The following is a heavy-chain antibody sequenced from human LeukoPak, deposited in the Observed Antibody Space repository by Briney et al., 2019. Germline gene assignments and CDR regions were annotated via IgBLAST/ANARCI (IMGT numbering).Heavy chain of an antibody. V-gene: IGHV3-23*01. Sequence: GGSLRLSCTASGFTFSSYAMSWVRQAPGKGLEGVSAISESGGYTYYADSVKGRFTISRDNSKKTVFLQMNSLRAEDTAIYYCVKGETVAVDWGQGTMVTVSS. CDR1: GFTFSSYA. D-gene: IGHD6-19*01. CDR3: VKGETVAVD. CDR2: ISESGGYT. J-gene: IGHJ3*01.